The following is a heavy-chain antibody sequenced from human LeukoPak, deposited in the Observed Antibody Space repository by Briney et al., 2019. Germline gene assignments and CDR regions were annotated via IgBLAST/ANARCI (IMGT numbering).Heavy chain of an antibody. D-gene: IGHD4-17*01. J-gene: IGHJ4*02. Sequence: SETLSLTCAVSGVSFNDYYWSWVRQTPGKGLEWIGEINHSGYTNDSPSLKSRVTISIDTSRKQSSLNLRSATVADTGIYYCTRMTTGHDYWGQGTLVTVSS. V-gene: IGHV4-34*01. CDR1: GVSFNDYY. CDR3: TRMTTGHDY. CDR2: INHSGYT.